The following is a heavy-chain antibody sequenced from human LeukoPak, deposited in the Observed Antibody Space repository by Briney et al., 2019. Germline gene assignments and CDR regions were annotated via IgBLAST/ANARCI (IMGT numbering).Heavy chain of an antibody. J-gene: IGHJ5*02. CDR2: IYYSGSA. CDR3: AREGIAAAASRQGGFDP. D-gene: IGHD6-13*01. V-gene: IGHV4-39*07. Sequence: SETLSLTCTVSGGSVSSSNDYWGWIRQPPGKGLEWIGSIYYSGSAWYNPSLKSRVTISVDTSRNQFSLKLNSVTAADTAVYYCAREGIAAAASRQGGFDPWGQGTLVTVSS. CDR1: GGSVSSSNDY.